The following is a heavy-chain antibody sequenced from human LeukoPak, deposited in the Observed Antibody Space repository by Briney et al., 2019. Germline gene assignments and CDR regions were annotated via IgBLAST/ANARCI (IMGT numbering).Heavy chain of an antibody. Sequence: GGSLRLSCTVSGFTVSSNYMTWVRQAPGKGLEWVSVIYSDGTTYNADSVKGRFTTSRDNSKNTLYLQINSLRAEDTAVYYCARGIAAAGTGLFNWGQGTLLTVSS. J-gene: IGHJ4*02. CDR1: GFTVSSNY. D-gene: IGHD6-13*01. CDR2: IYSDGTT. V-gene: IGHV3-53*01. CDR3: ARGIAAAGTGLFN.